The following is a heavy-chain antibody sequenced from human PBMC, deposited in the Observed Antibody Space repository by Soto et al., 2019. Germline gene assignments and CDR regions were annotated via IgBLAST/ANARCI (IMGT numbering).Heavy chain of an antibody. D-gene: IGHD5-12*01. V-gene: IGHV1-69*02. Sequence: SVKVSCKDSGGTFSSYTMSWVRQAPGQGLEWMGRIIPILGIANYAQKFQGRVTITADKSTSTAYMELSSLRSEDTAVYYCARVHPRLRFNAFDIWGQGTMVTVSS. CDR1: GGTFSSYT. J-gene: IGHJ3*02. CDR2: IIPILGIA. CDR3: ARVHPRLRFNAFDI.